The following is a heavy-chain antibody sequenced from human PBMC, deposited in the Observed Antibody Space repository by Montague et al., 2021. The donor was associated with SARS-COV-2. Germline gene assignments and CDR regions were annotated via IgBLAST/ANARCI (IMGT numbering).Heavy chain of an antibody. CDR3: ARDHERVGWPLDS. D-gene: IGHD2-2*01. Sequence: LRLSCAASGFVFHDYAINWIRQAPGKALEWVSAISGSGDGTYYAESVKGRFATSRDTSKNTVFLQMDSLRVEDTALYFCARDHERVGWPLDSWGQGTLVIVSS. J-gene: IGHJ5*01. CDR1: GFVFHDYA. CDR2: ISGSGDGT. V-gene: IGHV3-23*01.